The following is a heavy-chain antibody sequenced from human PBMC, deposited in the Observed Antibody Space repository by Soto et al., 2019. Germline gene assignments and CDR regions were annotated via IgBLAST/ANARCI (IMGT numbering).Heavy chain of an antibody. CDR2: RNPNSGNT. Sequence: QLQLVQSGAEVKKPGASVKVSCKASGYTFTSYDINWVRQATGQGLEWMGWRNPNSGNTGYAQKFQGRVTMTRNTSISTAYMELSSLRSEDTAVYYCARWPDGYYYYGMDVWGQGTTVTVSS. V-gene: IGHV1-8*01. CDR3: ARWPDGYYYYGMDV. CDR1: GYTFTSYD. J-gene: IGHJ6*02.